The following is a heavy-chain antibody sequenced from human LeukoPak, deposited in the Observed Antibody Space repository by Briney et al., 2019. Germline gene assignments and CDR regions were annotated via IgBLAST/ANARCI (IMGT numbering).Heavy chain of an antibody. D-gene: IGHD2-2*01. CDR3: AKDSCISISCYEDF. V-gene: IGHV3-30*18. J-gene: IGHJ4*02. Sequence: GRSLRLSCAASGCTFTNSGMQRVRAAPGKGLERVALISDDGSNTYYSDSVKGRFTISRDNSKSTLYLQMSRLRAEDTGVYYCAKDSCISISCYEDFWGQVTLGTVSS. CDR1: GCTFTNSG. CDR2: ISDDGSNT.